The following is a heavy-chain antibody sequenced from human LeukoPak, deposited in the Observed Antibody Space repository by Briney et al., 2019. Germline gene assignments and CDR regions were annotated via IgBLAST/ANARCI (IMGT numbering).Heavy chain of an antibody. D-gene: IGHD3-16*01. CDR2: VFDSGRT. Sequence: KPSETLSLTCTVSGGSMTTHHWNWIRQTPGKGLEWIGYVFDSGRTKENPSLKSRVTLSADASKNQLSLRLSSVTAADTAVYHCTTIKRGKIFGYFDFWGQGILVTVSS. V-gene: IGHV4-59*11. CDR3: TTIKRGKIFGYFDF. CDR1: GGSMTTHH. J-gene: IGHJ5*01.